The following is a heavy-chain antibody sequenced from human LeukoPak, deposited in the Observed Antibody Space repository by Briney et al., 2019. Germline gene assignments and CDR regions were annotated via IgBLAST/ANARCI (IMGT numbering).Heavy chain of an antibody. CDR1: GFTFSSYG. CDR2: ISYDGSNK. V-gene: IGHV3-30*18. D-gene: IGHD3-22*01. J-gene: IGHJ4*02. CDR3: ANENYYDSSGYIDY. Sequence: GGSLRLSCAASGFTFSSYGMHWVRQAPGKWLEWVAVISYDGSNKYYADSVKGRFTISRDNSRNTLYLQMNSLRAEDTAVYYCANENYYDSSGYIDYWGQGTLVTVSS.